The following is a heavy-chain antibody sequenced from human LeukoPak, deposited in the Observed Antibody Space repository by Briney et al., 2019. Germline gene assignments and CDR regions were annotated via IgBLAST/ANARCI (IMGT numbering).Heavy chain of an antibody. D-gene: IGHD1-26*01. J-gene: IGHJ4*02. V-gene: IGHV4-4*07. Sequence: SETLSPTCTVSGHSITNYYWSWIRQPAGKGLEFIGRIYASGSANYNPSLQSRVTMSVDTSNNQFSLKLNSVTAADTAVYYCARVGSDGSYFDSWGQGTLVTVSS. CDR2: IYASGSA. CDR1: GHSITNYY. CDR3: ARVGSDGSYFDS.